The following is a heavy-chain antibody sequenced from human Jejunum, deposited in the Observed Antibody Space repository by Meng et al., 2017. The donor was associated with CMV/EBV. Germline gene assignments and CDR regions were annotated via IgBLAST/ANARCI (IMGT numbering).Heavy chain of an antibody. Sequence: ASEYTFVDYWMQWVRRAPGQGLEWMGWINPSTGGANYAQKLQGGVTMTRDMTINTVYMELTRLRSDNAAVYYCAKDGGGYLDYYFGYWGQGTLVTVSS. V-gene: IGHV1-2*02. D-gene: IGHD3-16*01. CDR1: EYTFVDYW. CDR2: INPSTGGA. J-gene: IGHJ4*02. CDR3: AKDGGGYLDYYFGY.